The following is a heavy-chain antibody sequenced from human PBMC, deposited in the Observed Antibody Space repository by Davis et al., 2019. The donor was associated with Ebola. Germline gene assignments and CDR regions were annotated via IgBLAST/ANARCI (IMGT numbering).Heavy chain of an antibody. Sequence: MPSETLSLTCTVSGGSISSYYWSWIRQPPGKGLEWIGYIYYSGSTNYNPSLKSRVTISVDTSKNQFSLKLSSVTAADTAVYYCARSGLRGRVDYWGQGTLVTVSS. V-gene: IGHV4-59*01. CDR1: GGSISSYY. CDR2: IYYSGST. J-gene: IGHJ4*02. D-gene: IGHD5-12*01. CDR3: ARSGLRGRVDY.